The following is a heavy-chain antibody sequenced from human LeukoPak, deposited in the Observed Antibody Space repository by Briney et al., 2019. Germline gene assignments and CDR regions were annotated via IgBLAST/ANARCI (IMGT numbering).Heavy chain of an antibody. CDR2: ISAYNGNT. CDR3: ARDHETYCSSTSCSPFDY. Sequence: ASVKVSCKASGYTFTRYGISWVRQAPGQGLEGMGWISAYNGNTNYAQKLQGRVTMTTDTSTSTAYMELRSLRSDDTAVYYCARDHETYCSSTSCSPFDYWGQGTLVTVSS. CDR1: GYTFTRYG. V-gene: IGHV1-18*04. D-gene: IGHD2-2*01. J-gene: IGHJ4*02.